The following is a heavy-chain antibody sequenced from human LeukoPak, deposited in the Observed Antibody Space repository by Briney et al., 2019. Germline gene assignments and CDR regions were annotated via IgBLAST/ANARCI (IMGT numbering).Heavy chain of an antibody. J-gene: IGHJ5*02. D-gene: IGHD3-10*01. CDR2: IYTSGST. CDR3: ARLGGYYGSGSYLSWFDP. V-gene: IGHV4-4*07. Sequence: PSQTLSLTCTVSGGSISSYYWSWIRQPAGKVLGLIGRIYTSGSTNYNPSLKSRVTMSVDTSKNQFSLKLSSVTAADTAVYYCARLGGYYGSGSYLSWFDPWGQGTLVTVSS. CDR1: GGSISSYY.